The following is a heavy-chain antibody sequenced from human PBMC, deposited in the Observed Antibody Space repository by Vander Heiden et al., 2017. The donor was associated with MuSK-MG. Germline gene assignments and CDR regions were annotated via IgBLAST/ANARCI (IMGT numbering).Heavy chain of an antibody. D-gene: IGHD2-15*01. V-gene: IGHV3-23*01. Sequence: EVQLLESGGGLVQPGGSLRLSCAASVFPLSSSAMSWVRQAPGKGLEWVSAISGSGGSTYYADSVKGRFTISRDNSKNTLYLQMNSLRAEDTAVYYCAKARVVAATPNDYWGQGTLVTVSS. CDR2: ISGSGGST. J-gene: IGHJ4*02. CDR3: AKARVVAATPNDY. CDR1: VFPLSSSA.